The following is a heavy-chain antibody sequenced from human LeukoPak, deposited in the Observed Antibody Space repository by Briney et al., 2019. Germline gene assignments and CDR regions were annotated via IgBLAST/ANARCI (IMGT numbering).Heavy chain of an antibody. CDR2: IYYSGST. Sequence: PSETLSLTCTVSGGSISSSSYYWGWIRQPPGKGLEWIGSIYYSGSTYYNPSLKSRVTISVDTSKNQSSLKLSSVTAADTAVYYCARLYYYGSGSYPPPFDYWGQGTLVTVSS. CDR3: ARLYYYGSGSYPPPFDY. V-gene: IGHV4-39*01. J-gene: IGHJ4*02. D-gene: IGHD3-10*01. CDR1: GGSISSSSYY.